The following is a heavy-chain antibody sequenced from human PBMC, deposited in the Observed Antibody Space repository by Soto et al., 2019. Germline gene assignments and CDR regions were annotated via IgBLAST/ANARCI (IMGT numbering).Heavy chain of an antibody. Sequence: SVKVSCKASGGTFSSYAISWVRQAPGQGLEWMGGIIPIFGTANYAQKFQGRVTITADESTSTAYMELSSLRSEDTAVYYRARDMGSGPTYFDYWGQGTLVTISS. D-gene: IGHD2-15*01. CDR3: ARDMGSGPTYFDY. J-gene: IGHJ4*02. CDR1: GGTFSSYA. CDR2: IIPIFGTA. V-gene: IGHV1-69*13.